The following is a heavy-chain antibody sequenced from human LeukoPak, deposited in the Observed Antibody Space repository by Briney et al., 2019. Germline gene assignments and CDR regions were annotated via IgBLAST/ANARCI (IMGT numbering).Heavy chain of an antibody. CDR1: GFTFSDYY. CDR3: ARDLNVVVTAFDY. J-gene: IGHJ4*02. V-gene: IGHV3-11*01. CDR2: ISSSGSTI. Sequence: GGSLRLSCAASGFTFSDYYMSWIRQAPGKGLEWVSYISSSGSTIYYADSVKGRFTISRDNAKNSLYLQMNSLRAEDTAVYYCARDLNVVVTAFDYWGQGTLVTVSS. D-gene: IGHD2-21*02.